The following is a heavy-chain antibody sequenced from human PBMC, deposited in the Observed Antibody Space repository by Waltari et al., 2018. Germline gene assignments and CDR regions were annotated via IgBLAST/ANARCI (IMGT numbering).Heavy chain of an antibody. CDR2: IWSDGNDK. Sequence: QVQLVESGGGVVQPGKSLRLSCAASGFTFSTSGMHWVRQAPGKGLEVVEHIWSDGNDKYYADSVTGRFTISRDNSKNTLFLEMNSLRAEDTAVYYCAKDYDSSGYNPPQSGYFDYWGQGTLVTVSS. CDR1: GFTFSTSG. CDR3: AKDYDSSGYNPPQSGYFDY. V-gene: IGHV3-33*06. D-gene: IGHD3-22*01. J-gene: IGHJ4*02.